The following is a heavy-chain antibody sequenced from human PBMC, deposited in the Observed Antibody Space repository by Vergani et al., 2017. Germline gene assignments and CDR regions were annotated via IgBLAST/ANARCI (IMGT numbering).Heavy chain of an antibody. Sequence: QVQLQESGPGLVKPSETLSLTCTVSGGSISRYYWSWIRQPPGKGLEWIGYIYYSGSTNYNPSLKSRVTISVDTSKNQFSLKLSSVTAADTAVYYCAASARSSGGSIDYWGQGTLVTVSS. D-gene: IGHD2-15*01. CDR2: IYYSGST. CDR3: AASARSSGGSIDY. CDR1: GGSISRYY. J-gene: IGHJ4*02. V-gene: IGHV4-59*08.